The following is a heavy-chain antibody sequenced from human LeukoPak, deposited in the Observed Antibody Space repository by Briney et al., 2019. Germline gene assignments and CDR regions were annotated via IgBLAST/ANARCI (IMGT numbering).Heavy chain of an antibody. CDR1: GGSFSGYY. V-gene: IGHV4-34*01. D-gene: IGHD3-10*01. Sequence: ASETLSLTCAVYGGSFSGYYWSWIRQPPGKGLEWIGEINHSGSTNYNPSLKSRVTMSVDTSKNQFSLKLSSVTAADTAVYYCARDIRWFGEYGYYFDYWGQGTLVTVSS. CDR3: ARDIRWFGEYGYYFDY. J-gene: IGHJ4*02. CDR2: INHSGST.